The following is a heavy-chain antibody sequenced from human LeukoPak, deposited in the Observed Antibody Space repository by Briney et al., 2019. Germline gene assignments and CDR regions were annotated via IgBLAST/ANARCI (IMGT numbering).Heavy chain of an antibody. J-gene: IGHJ4*02. CDR1: DGSISSYY. CDR3: ARNLGKLDY. CDR2: IYYSGST. Sequence: SETLSLTCTVSDGSISSYYWSWIRQPPGKGLEWIGYIYYSGSTNYNPSLKSRVTISVDTSKNQFSLKLSSVTAADTAVYYCARNLGKLDYWGQGTLVTVSS. V-gene: IGHV4-59*01. D-gene: IGHD1-1*01.